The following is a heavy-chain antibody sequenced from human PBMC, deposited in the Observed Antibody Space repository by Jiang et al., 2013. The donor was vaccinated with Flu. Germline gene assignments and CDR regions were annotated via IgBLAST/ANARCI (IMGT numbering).Heavy chain of an antibody. CDR3: ARDLDGGYSSSWSAFDP. J-gene: IGHJ5*02. D-gene: IGHD6-13*01. CDR1: GYTFTSYG. Sequence: EVKKPGASVKVSCKASGYTFTSYGISWVRQAPGQGLEWMGWISAYNGNTNYAQKLQGRVTMTTDTSTSTAYMELRSLRSDDTAVYYCARDLDGGYSSSWSAFDPWGQGTLVTVSS. CDR2: ISAYNGNT. V-gene: IGHV1-18*01.